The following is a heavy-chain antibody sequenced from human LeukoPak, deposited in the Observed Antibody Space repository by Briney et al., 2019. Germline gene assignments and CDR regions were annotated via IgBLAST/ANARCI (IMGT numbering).Heavy chain of an antibody. Sequence: GGSLRLSCAASGFTFSYAMSWVRQAPGKGLEWVSSITSTSTYIYYGESVKGRFTTSRDNAKNSLFLQMHSLRAEDTAVYYCARVDNNGLYSEYFDHWGQGTLVTVSS. CDR3: ARVDNNGLYSEYFDH. V-gene: IGHV3-21*01. J-gene: IGHJ1*01. D-gene: IGHD6-19*01. CDR2: ITSTSTYI. CDR1: GFTFSYA.